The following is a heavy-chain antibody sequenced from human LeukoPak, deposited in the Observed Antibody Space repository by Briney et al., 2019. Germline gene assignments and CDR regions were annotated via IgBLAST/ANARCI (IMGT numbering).Heavy chain of an antibody. V-gene: IGHV3-21*01. J-gene: IGHJ4*02. D-gene: IGHD3-22*01. CDR2: ISSSSSYI. CDR1: GFTFSSYS. CDR3: ASGLYYYDSSGSTPGDY. Sequence: GGSLRLSCAASGFTFSSYSMNWVRQAPGKGLEWVSSISSSSSYIYYADSVKGRFTISRDNAKNSLYLQMNSLRAEDTAVYYCASGLYYYDSSGSTPGDYWGQGTLITVS.